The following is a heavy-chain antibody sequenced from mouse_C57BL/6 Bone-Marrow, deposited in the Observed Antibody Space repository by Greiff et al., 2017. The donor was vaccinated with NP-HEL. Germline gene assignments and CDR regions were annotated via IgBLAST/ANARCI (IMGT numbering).Heavy chain of an antibody. D-gene: IGHD2-4*01. CDR1: GYTFTNYW. CDR3: ARWGITTGGYWYFDV. CDR2: IYPGGGYT. Sequence: QVQLQHSGAELVRPGTSVKMSCKASGYTFTNYWIGWAKQRPGHGLEWIGDIYPGGGYTNYNEKFKGKATLTADKSSSTAYMQFSSLTSEDSAIYYCARWGITTGGYWYFDVWGTGTTVTVSS. V-gene: IGHV1-63*01. J-gene: IGHJ1*03.